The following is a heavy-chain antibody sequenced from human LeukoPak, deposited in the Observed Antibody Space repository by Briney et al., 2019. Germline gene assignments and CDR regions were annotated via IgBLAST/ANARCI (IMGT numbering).Heavy chain of an antibody. V-gene: IGHV1-2*02. D-gene: IGHD4-17*01. J-gene: IGHJ4*02. CDR2: INPNSGGT. CDR3: ARELMTTVTIAIDY. Sequence: GESLKISCKSSGYSFTSYWIGWVRQAPGQGLEWMGWINPNSGGTNYAQKFQGRVTMTRDTSISTAYMELRSLRSDDTAVYYCARELMTTVTIAIDYWGQGTLVTVSS. CDR1: GYSFTSYW.